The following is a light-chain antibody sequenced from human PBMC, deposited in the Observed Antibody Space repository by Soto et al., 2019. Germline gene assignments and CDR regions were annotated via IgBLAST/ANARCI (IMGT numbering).Light chain of an antibody. J-gene: IGLJ1*01. V-gene: IGLV2-8*01. CDR1: SSDVGGYNY. CDR3: LSYAASDTYV. CDR2: EVT. Sequence: QSALTQPPSASGSPGQSVTISCTGTSSDVGGYNYVSWYLHHPGKAPKLMIYEVTKRPSGVPDRFTGSKSGNTASLTVSGLQAEDEADYYCLSYAASDTYVFGTGTKVTVL.